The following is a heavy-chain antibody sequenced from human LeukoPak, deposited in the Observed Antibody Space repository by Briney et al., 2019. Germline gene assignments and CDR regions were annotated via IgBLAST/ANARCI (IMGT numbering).Heavy chain of an antibody. V-gene: IGHV3-53*01. J-gene: IGHJ4*02. CDR3: ARVRGEQGTAFDY. CDR2: IFSGGST. CDR1: GFIFSINW. D-gene: IGHD1-14*01. Sequence: SGGSHSLFCAVSGFIFSINWMVWARQAPGKGLEWVSVIFSGGSTYYAASGKGRFTISRDNSKNTLYLQMNSQRAEDTAVYYCARVRGEQGTAFDYWGQGTLVTVSS.